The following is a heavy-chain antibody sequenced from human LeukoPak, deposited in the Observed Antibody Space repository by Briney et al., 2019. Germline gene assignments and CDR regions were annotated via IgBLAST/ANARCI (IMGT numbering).Heavy chain of an antibody. CDR2: IYYSGST. Sequence: SETLSLTCTVSGGSISSYYWSWIRQPPGKGLEWIGYIYYSGSTNYNPSLKSRVTISVDTSKNQFSLKLSSVTAADTAVYYCARSLTGDRRYFDLWGRGTLVTVSS. CDR1: GGSISSYY. J-gene: IGHJ2*01. D-gene: IGHD7-27*01. V-gene: IGHV4-59*01. CDR3: ARSLTGDRRYFDL.